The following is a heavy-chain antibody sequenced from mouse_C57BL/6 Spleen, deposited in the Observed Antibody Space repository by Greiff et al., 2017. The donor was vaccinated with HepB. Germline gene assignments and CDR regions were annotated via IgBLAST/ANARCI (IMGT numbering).Heavy chain of an antibody. J-gene: IGHJ2*01. CDR3: ARFSSGLLFDY. D-gene: IGHD3-2*02. CDR2: IYPRSGNT. Sequence: VKLVESGAELARPGASVKLSCKASGYTFTSYGISWVKQRTGQGLEWIGEIYPRSGNTYYNEKFKGKATLTADKSSSTAYMELRSLTSEDSAVYFCARFSSGLLFDYWGQGTTLTVSS. V-gene: IGHV1-81*01. CDR1: GYTFTSYG.